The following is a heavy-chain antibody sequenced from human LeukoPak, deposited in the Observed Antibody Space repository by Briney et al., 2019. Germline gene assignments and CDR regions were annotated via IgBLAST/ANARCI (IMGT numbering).Heavy chain of an antibody. J-gene: IGHJ4*02. Sequence: GRSLRLSCAASGFTFSSYAMHWVRQAPGKGLEWVSGISGSGGSTNYADSVKGRFTISRDNSKNTLYLQMNSLKAEDTAVYYCAKEGLWSSNGLPFDYWGQGTLVTVSS. D-gene: IGHD6-19*01. CDR3: AKEGLWSSNGLPFDY. V-gene: IGHV3-23*01. CDR2: ISGSGGST. CDR1: GFTFSSYA.